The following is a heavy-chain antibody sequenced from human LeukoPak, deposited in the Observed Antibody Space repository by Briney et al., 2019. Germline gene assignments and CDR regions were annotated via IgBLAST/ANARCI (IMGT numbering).Heavy chain of an antibody. D-gene: IGHD1-26*01. CDR2: IYYSGST. J-gene: IGHJ4*02. V-gene: IGHV4-39*07. CDR1: GGSISSSSYY. CDR3: AGTEWELLKAEGYFDY. Sequence: SETLSLTCTVSGGSISSSSYYWGWIRQPPGKGLEWIGSIYYSGSTYYNPSLKSRVTISADTSKNQFSLKLTSVTAADTAVYYCAGTEWELLKAEGYFDYWGQGTLVTVSS.